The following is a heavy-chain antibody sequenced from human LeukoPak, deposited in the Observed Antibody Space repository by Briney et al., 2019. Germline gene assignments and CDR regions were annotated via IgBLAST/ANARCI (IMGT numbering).Heavy chain of an antibody. CDR2: FNANSGDT. CDR1: GYTFTGYH. V-gene: IGHV1-2*02. Sequence: GASVKVSCKTSGYTFTGYHVHWVRQAPGQGLEWMGWFNANSGDTKYAQKSQGRVTMTRDTSIGTDYMELTSLISDDTAIYYCARDPYDGNYYFDYWGQGTLVTVAS. J-gene: IGHJ4*02. D-gene: IGHD3-3*01. CDR3: ARDPYDGNYYFDY.